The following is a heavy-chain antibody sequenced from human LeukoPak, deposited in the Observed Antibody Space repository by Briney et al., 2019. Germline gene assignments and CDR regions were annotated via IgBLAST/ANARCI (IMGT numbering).Heavy chain of an antibody. Sequence: GGSLRLSCEASGFLFEEYGMSWIRQRPGKGLEWVAGISWNGLSIHYADSVKGRFTISRDDAKKSLFLHMDGLSAEDTAFYYCARRAGYCSGDCYPDNWRQGTLVIVSS. V-gene: IGHV3-20*04. CDR1: GFLFEEYG. CDR2: ISWNGLSI. D-gene: IGHD2-21*02. J-gene: IGHJ4*02. CDR3: ARRAGYCSGDCYPDN.